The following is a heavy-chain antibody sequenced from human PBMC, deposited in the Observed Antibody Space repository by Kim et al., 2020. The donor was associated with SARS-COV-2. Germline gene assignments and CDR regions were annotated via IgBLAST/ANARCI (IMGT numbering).Heavy chain of an antibody. CDR1: GGSISSSNW. CDR2: IYHSGST. D-gene: IGHD3-9*01. J-gene: IGHJ4*02. Sequence: SETLSLTCAVSGGSISSSNWWSWVRQPPGKGLEWIGEIYHSGSTNYNPSLKSRVPISVAPSPNQFSLKLSSVTAADPAVYYCARFSPLTGYYSGCFDYWGQGTLVTVSS. CDR3: ARFSPLTGYYSGCFDY. V-gene: IGHV4-4*02.